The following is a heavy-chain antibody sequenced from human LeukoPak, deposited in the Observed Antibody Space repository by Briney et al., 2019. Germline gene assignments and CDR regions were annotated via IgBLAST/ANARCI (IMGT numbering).Heavy chain of an antibody. V-gene: IGHV1-2*02. Sequence: GASVKVSCKASGYTFTGYHMHWVRQAPGQGLEWMGWINPNSGGTNYAQKFQGRVTMTRDTSISTAYMELSRLRSDDTAVYYCAGNLAVAGMKYYFDYWGQGTLVTVSS. J-gene: IGHJ4*02. CDR1: GYTFTGYH. D-gene: IGHD6-19*01. CDR3: AGNLAVAGMKYYFDY. CDR2: INPNSGGT.